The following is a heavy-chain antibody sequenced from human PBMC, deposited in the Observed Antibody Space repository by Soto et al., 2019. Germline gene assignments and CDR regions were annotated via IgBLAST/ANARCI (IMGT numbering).Heavy chain of an antibody. V-gene: IGHV3-23*01. Sequence: EVQLLESGGGLVQPGGSLRLSCAASGFTFSSYAMSWVRQAPGKGLEWVSAISGSGGSTYYADSVKGRFTISRDNSKNPLYLQMNSLRAEDTAVYYCAKDHEYSSSLLSSHNWFDPWGQGTLVTVSS. D-gene: IGHD6-13*01. CDR2: ISGSGGST. CDR1: GFTFSSYA. CDR3: AKDHEYSSSLLSSHNWFDP. J-gene: IGHJ5*02.